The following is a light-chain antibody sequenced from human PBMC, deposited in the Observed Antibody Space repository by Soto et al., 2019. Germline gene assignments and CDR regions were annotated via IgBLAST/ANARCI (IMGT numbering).Light chain of an antibody. V-gene: IGKV1-5*03. CDR1: QSISTW. CDR3: QQYSTYWT. CDR2: KAS. Sequence: DIQMTQSPSTLSASVGDRVTITCRASQSISTWLAWYQQKAGKAPKLLIYKASMLESGVPSRFSGSGSGTEFTLTISSLQPDDFATYYCQQYSTYWTFGQGTKVEIK. J-gene: IGKJ1*01.